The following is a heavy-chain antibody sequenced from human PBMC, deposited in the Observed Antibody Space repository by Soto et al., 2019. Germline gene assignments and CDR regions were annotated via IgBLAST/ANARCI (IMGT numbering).Heavy chain of an antibody. CDR2: INAGNGNT. CDR3: ARVYYDSSGYPSDAFDI. V-gene: IGHV1-3*01. D-gene: IGHD3-22*01. Sequence: GSPVKGSRKASGYTLTSYSMHWVRQAPRQKLEWMGWINAGNGNTKYSQKFQGRVTITRDTSASTAYMELSSLRSEDTAVYYCARVYYDSSGYPSDAFDIWGQGTMVTVSS. CDR1: GYTLTSYS. J-gene: IGHJ3*02.